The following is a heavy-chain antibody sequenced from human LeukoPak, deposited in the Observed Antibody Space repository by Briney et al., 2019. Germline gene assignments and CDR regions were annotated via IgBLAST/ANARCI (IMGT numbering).Heavy chain of an antibody. D-gene: IGHD3-3*01. V-gene: IGHV3-21*01. CDR1: GFTFSSYS. Sequence: GGSLRLSCAASGFTFSSYSMNWVRQAPGKGLEWVSSISSSSSYIYYADSVKGRFTISRDNAKNSLYLQMNGLRAEDTAVYYCVRATYYDFWSSFDAFDMWGQGTLVTVSS. CDR3: VRATYYDFWSSFDAFDM. J-gene: IGHJ3*02. CDR2: ISSSSSYI.